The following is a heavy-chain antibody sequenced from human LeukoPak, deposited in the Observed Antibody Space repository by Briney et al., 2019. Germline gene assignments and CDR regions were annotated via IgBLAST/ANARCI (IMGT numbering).Heavy chain of an antibody. CDR3: ARRAVAGLLFNY. Sequence: GGSLRLSCAASGFTVSSNYMSWVRQAPGKGLEWVSVIYSGGSTYYADSVKGRFTISRDNSKNTLYLQMNSLRAEDTAVYYCARRAVAGLLFNYWGQGTLVTVSS. CDR1: GFTVSSNY. D-gene: IGHD6-19*01. V-gene: IGHV3-53*01. J-gene: IGHJ4*02. CDR2: IYSGGST.